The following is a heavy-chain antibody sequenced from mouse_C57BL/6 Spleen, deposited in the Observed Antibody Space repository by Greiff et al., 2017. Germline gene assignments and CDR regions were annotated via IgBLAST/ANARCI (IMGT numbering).Heavy chain of an antibody. V-gene: IGHV14-2*01. Sequence: VQLKESGAELVKPGASVKLSCTASGFNIKDYYMHWVKQTTEQGLEWIGRIDPEDGETKYAPKFPGKATITADTASSTAYLQLSSLTSEDTAVYYWARGDYADYWGQGTTLTVSS. D-gene: IGHD2-4*01. CDR3: ARGDYADY. CDR2: IDPEDGET. CDR1: GFNIKDYY. J-gene: IGHJ2*01.